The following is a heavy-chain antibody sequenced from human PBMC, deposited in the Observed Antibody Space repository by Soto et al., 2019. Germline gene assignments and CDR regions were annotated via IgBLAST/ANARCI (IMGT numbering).Heavy chain of an antibody. CDR2: FDPEDGET. CDR1: GYTLTELS. CDR3: ARDPYSSGWYRIYYFGMDV. J-gene: IGHJ6*02. V-gene: IGHV1-24*01. D-gene: IGHD6-19*01. Sequence: ASVKVSCKVSGYTLTELSMHWVRQAPGKGLEWMGGFDPEDGETIYAQKFQGRVTMTEDTSTDTAYMELSSLTSEDTAVYYCARDPYSSGWYRIYYFGMDVWGQGTTVTVSS.